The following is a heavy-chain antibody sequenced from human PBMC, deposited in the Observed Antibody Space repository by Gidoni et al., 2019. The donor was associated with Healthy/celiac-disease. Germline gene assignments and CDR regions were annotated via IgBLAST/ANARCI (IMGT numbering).Heavy chain of an antibody. V-gene: IGHV4-39*07. J-gene: IGHJ3*02. CDR2: IYYSGST. CDR3: ARDPGVLRYFDWLLDAFDI. Sequence: QLQLQESGPGLVKPSETLSLTCTVPGGSISSSSYYWGWIRQPPGKGLEWIGSIYYSGSTYYNPSLKSRVTISVDTSKNQFSLKLSSVTAADTAVYYCARDPGVLRYFDWLLDAFDIWGQGTMVTVSS. D-gene: IGHD3-9*01. CDR1: GGSISSSSYY.